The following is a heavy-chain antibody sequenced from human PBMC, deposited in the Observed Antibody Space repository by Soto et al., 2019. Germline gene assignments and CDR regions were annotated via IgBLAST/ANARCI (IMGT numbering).Heavy chain of an antibody. Sequence: PSETLSLTCTVSGGSISSGDYYWSWIRQPPGKGLEWIGYIYYSGSTYYNPSLKSRVTISVDTSKNQFSLKLSSVTAADTAVYYCARAEVVPAAIQTFDPWGQGTLVTVSS. CDR2: IYYSGST. D-gene: IGHD2-2*01. CDR3: ARAEVVPAAIQTFDP. J-gene: IGHJ5*02. CDR1: GGSISSGDYY. V-gene: IGHV4-30-4*01.